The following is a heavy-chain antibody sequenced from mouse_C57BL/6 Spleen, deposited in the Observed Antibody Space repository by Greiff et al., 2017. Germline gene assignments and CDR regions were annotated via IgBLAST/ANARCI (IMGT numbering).Heavy chain of an antibody. J-gene: IGHJ1*03. CDR2: IYPRSGNT. CDR3: ARGDTFTTVVGPDV. V-gene: IGHV1-81*01. Sequence: VQVVESGAELARPGASVKLSCKASGHTFTSYGISWVKQRTGQGLEWIGEIYPRSGNTYYNEKFKGKATLTADKSSSTAYMELRSLTSEDSAVYFCARGDTFTTVVGPDVWGTGTTVTVSS. D-gene: IGHD1-1*01. CDR1: GHTFTSYG.